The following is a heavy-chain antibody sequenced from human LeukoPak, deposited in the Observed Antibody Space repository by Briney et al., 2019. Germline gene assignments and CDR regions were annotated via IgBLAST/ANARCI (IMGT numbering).Heavy chain of an antibody. CDR3: ARFRDTGYYMDV. CDR2: IYTSGST. Sequence: PSETLSLTCTVSGGCISSYYWSWIRQPPGKGLEWIGYIYTSGSTNYNPSLKRLVTISVDTSKTQFSLKLSSVTGADTAVYYCARFRDTGYYMDVWGKGTTVTVSS. V-gene: IGHV4-4*09. J-gene: IGHJ6*03. CDR1: GGCISSYY.